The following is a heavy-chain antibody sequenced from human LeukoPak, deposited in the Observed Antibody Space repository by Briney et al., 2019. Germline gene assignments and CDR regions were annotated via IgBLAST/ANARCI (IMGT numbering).Heavy chain of an antibody. V-gene: IGHV3-30*02. CDR2: IRYDGSNK. J-gene: IGHJ4*02. D-gene: IGHD6-19*01. CDR1: GFTFSSYG. CDR3: AKDTYSSGWYYDY. Sequence: GGSLRLSCAASGFTFSSYGMHWVRQAPGKGLEWVAFIRYDGSNKYYADSVKGRFTISGDNSKNTLYLQMNSLRAEDTAVYYCAKDTYSSGWYYDYWGQGTLVTVSS.